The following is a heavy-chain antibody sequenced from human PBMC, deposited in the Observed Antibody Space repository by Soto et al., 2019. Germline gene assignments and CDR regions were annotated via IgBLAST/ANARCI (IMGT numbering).Heavy chain of an antibody. CDR2: ISIGGAT. CDR3: VRDRRYFDY. CDR1: GFTFSSYV. J-gene: IGHJ4*02. Sequence: EVQLLESGGGLVQPGGSLRVSCTASGFTFSSYVMSWVRQAPGKGLEWVSVISIGGATYYADSVKGRFTISRDNSKNTLYLQMYSLTAEDTALYYCVRDRRYFDYWGQGTLVTVSS. V-gene: IGHV3-23*01.